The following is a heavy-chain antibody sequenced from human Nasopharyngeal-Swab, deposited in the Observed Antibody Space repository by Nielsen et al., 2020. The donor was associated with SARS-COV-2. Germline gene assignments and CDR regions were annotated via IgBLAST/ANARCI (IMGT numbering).Heavy chain of an antibody. CDR3: AHSSSITMIVVVIPTFDY. CDR2: IYWNDDK. V-gene: IGHV2-5*01. D-gene: IGHD3-22*01. Sequence: SGPTLVKPTQTLTLTCTFSGFSLSTSGVGVGWIRQPPGKALEWLALIYWNDDKRYSPSLKSRLTITKDTSKNQVVLTMTNMDPVDTATYYCAHSSSITMIVVVIPTFDYWGQGTRVTVSS. J-gene: IGHJ4*02. CDR1: GFSLSTSGVG.